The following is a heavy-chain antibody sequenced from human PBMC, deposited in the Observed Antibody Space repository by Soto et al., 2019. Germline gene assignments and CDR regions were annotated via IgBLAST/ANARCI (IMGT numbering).Heavy chain of an antibody. J-gene: IGHJ5*02. CDR3: ARANWNDGWFDP. V-gene: IGHV3-66*01. D-gene: IGHD1-1*01. Sequence: EVQLVESGGGLVQPGGSLRLSCAASGFTVSSNYMSWVRQAPGKGLEWVSVIYSGGSTYYADSVKGRFTTSRDNSKNTLYLQMNSLRAEDTAVYYCARANWNDGWFDPWGQGTLVTVSS. CDR1: GFTVSSNY. CDR2: IYSGGST.